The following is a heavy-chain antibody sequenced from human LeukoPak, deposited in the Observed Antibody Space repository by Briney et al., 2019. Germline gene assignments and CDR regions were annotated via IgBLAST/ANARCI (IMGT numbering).Heavy chain of an antibody. CDR2: LYHPDST. CDR1: GYPLNNAYY. D-gene: IGHD3-3*01. Sequence: SETLSLTCAVSGYPLNNAYYWVWIRQPPGKGLEWIGSLYHPDSTYYNPSLKRRVTMTVDTSRNQFSLKMSFVTAADTAVYYCAGQYDSYFYYYLDVWGTGTTVAVSS. V-gene: IGHV4-38-2*01. J-gene: IGHJ6*03. CDR3: AGQYDSYFYYYLDV.